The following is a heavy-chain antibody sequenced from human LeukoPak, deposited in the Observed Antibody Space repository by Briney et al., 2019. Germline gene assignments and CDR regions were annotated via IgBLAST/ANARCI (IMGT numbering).Heavy chain of an antibody. V-gene: IGHV1-69*13. CDR3: ARWGPITMVRGVIITLDY. CDR2: IIPIFGTA. J-gene: IGHJ4*02. D-gene: IGHD3-10*01. CDR1: GGTFSSYA. Sequence: ASVKVSCKASGGTFSSYAISWVRQAPGQGLEWMGGIIPIFGTANYAQKFQGGVTITADESTSTAYMELSSLRSEDTAVYYCARWGPITMVRGVIITLDYWGQGTLVTVSS.